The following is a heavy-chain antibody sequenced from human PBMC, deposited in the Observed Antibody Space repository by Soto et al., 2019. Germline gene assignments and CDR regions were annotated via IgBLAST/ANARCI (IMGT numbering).Heavy chain of an antibody. D-gene: IGHD5-12*01. Sequence: GGSLRLSCTASGFTFGDYAMSWFRQAPGKGLEWVGFIRSKAYRGTTEYAASVKGRFTISRDDSKSIAYLQMNSLKTEDTAVYYCTREGGYNRAFDLWGRGTLVTVSS. CDR1: GFTFGDYA. J-gene: IGHJ2*01. CDR2: IRSKAYRGTT. V-gene: IGHV3-49*03. CDR3: TREGGYNRAFDL.